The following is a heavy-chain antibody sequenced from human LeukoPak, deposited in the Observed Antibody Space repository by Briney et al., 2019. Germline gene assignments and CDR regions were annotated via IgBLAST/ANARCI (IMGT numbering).Heavy chain of an antibody. J-gene: IGHJ4*02. CDR2: IYYSGTI. Sequence: SETLSLTCTVSGGSISSYYWSWIRQPPGKGLEWIGYIYYSGTINYNPPLKSRVTISVDTSKNQFSLKLGSVTAADTAVYYCARGNSGSYGQTDYWGQGTLVTVSS. V-gene: IGHV4-59*01. D-gene: IGHD1-26*01. CDR1: GGSISSYY. CDR3: ARGNSGSYGQTDY.